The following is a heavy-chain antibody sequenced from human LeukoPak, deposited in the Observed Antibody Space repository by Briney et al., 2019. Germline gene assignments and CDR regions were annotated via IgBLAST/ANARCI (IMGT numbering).Heavy chain of an antibody. CDR2: ISADGNNE. D-gene: IGHD3-22*01. Sequence: GGSLRLSCAASGFIFSNYPMHWVRQAPGKGLEWVAVISADGNNEHYADSAKGRFTLSRDNAKSTAYLQMNSLRSEDTAVYYCARNDPDSSEDWGQGTLVTVSS. J-gene: IGHJ4*02. V-gene: IGHV3-30-3*01. CDR3: ARNDPDSSED. CDR1: GFIFSNYP.